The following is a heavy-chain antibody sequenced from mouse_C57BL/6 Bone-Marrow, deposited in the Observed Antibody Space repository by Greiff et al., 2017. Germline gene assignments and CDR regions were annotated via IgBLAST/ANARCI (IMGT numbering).Heavy chain of an antibody. CDR3: AEGCAY. V-gene: IGHV1-59*01. Sequence: QVQLQQPGAELVRPGTSVKLSCKASGYTFTSYWMHWVKQRPGQGLEWIGVIDPSDSYTNYNQKFKGKATLTVDTSSSTAYMQLRSLTSEDSAVYYCAEGCAYGGQGTLVTVSA. CDR2: IDPSDSYT. CDR1: GYTFTSYW. J-gene: IGHJ3*01.